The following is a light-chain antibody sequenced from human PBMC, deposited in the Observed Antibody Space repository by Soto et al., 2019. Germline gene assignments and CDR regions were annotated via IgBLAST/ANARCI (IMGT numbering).Light chain of an antibody. Sequence: EIVLTQSPATLSLSPGERATLSCRTSQSVNSYLAWYQQKPGQAPRLLIYDASNRATGIPARFSGSGSGTDFTLTISSLEPEDFAVYYCQHRSNWPPLTFGQGTRLEIK. J-gene: IGKJ5*01. CDR3: QHRSNWPPLT. CDR2: DAS. V-gene: IGKV3-11*01. CDR1: QSVNSY.